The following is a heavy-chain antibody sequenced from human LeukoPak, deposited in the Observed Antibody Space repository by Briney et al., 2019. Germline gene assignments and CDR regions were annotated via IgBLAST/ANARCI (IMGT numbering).Heavy chain of an antibody. J-gene: IGHJ4*02. CDR1: GFLFSAYD. CDR2: ISYDGSSK. Sequence: GGSLRLSCAASGFLFSAYDFHWVRQAPGKGLEWVAFISYDGSSKNYAQSVKGRFTISRDNAKNLLFLQMNSLRAEDTAVYYCAREAWSSAWYWGQGTLVTVSS. D-gene: IGHD6-19*01. V-gene: IGHV3-30*07. CDR3: AREAWSSAWY.